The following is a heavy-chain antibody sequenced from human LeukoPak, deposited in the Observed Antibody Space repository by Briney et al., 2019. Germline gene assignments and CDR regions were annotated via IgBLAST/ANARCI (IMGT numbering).Heavy chain of an antibody. CDR3: AKGGYCSGGTCYPMDV. CDR2: ISGSGGIT. V-gene: IGHV3-23*01. CDR1: GFTFSSYA. J-gene: IGHJ6*02. D-gene: IGHD2-15*01. Sequence: GGSLRLSCAASGFTFSSYAMSWARQAPGRGPQWVSAISGSGGITYYADSVKGRFAISRDNSKNTLYLQMNSLRAEDTALYYCAKGGYCSGGTCYPMDVWGQGTTVTVSS.